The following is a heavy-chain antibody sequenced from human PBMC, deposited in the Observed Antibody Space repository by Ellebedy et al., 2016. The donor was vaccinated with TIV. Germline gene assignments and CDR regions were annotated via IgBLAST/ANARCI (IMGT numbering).Heavy chain of an antibody. CDR3: TRDRGYNYGYVY. Sequence: ASVKVSCKASGYTFINYDINWVRQATGQRLEWVGSINPGNGNTRYSQNFQGRVTFTGDTSASTAYMDLSGLRSEDTAVYYCTRDRGYNYGYVYWGQGTLVTVSS. D-gene: IGHD5-18*01. V-gene: IGHV1-3*01. CDR2: INPGNGNT. J-gene: IGHJ4*02. CDR1: GYTFINYD.